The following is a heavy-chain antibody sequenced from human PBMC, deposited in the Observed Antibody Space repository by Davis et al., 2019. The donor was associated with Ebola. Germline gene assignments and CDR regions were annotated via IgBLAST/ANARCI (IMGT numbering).Heavy chain of an antibody. CDR2: ISYDGSNK. V-gene: IGHV3-30*03. Sequence: PGGSLRLSCAASGFTFSSYGMHWVRQAPGKGLEWVAVISYDGSNKYYADSVKGRFTISRDNSKNTLYLQMNSLRAEDTAVYYCARNDYYKEYFDYWGQGTLVTVSS. CDR3: ARNDYYKEYFDY. D-gene: IGHD1-26*01. CDR1: GFTFSSYG. J-gene: IGHJ4*02.